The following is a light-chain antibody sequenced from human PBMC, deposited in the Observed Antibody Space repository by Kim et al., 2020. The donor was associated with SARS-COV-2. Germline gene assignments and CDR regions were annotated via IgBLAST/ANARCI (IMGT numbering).Light chain of an antibody. V-gene: IGLV3-21*04. J-gene: IGLJ2*01. Sequence: VSVAPGKTARITCGGNNIGSKSVHWYQQKPGQAPVLVIYYDSDRPSGIPERFSGSNSGNTATLTISRVEAGDEADYYCQVWDSSSDHPVGGGTQLTVL. CDR3: QVWDSSSDHP. CDR1: NIGSKS. CDR2: YDS.